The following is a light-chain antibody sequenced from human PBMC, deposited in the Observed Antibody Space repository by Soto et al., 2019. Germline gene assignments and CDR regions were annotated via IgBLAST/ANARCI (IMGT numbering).Light chain of an antibody. CDR1: NGHSTFA. V-gene: IGLV4-69*01. J-gene: IGLJ2*01. CDR3: QNWDTVPL. CDR2: LNNDGSH. Sequence: QPVLTQSPSASASLGASVNLTCTLSNGHSTFAIAWHQQQPEKGPRYLMKLNNDGSHNKGDGIPDRFSGSSSGAERYLTISSLQSDDEADYYWQNWDTVPLFGGGTKLTVL.